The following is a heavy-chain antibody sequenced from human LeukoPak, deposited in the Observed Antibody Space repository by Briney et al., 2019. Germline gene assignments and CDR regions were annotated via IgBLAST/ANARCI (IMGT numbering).Heavy chain of an antibody. CDR3: ARGGSSGWLLDY. CDR1: GGSISSYY. D-gene: IGHD6-19*01. J-gene: IGHJ4*02. Sequence: SETLSLTCTVSGGSISSYYWSWIRQPPGKGLEWIGYIYYSGCTNYNPSLKSRVTISVDTSKNQFSLKLSSVTAADTAVFYCARGGSSGWLLDYWGQGTLVTVSS. CDR2: IYYSGCT. V-gene: IGHV4-59*01.